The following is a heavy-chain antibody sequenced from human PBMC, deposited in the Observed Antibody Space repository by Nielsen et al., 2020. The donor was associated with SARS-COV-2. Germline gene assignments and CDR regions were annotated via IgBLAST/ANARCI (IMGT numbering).Heavy chain of an antibody. J-gene: IGHJ6*02. CDR1: GFTFSSYA. CDR2: ISGSGGST. CDR3: AKDWFAVAGMDV. V-gene: IGHV3-23*01. Sequence: GESLKISCAASGFTFSSYATSWVRQAPGKGLEWVSAISGSGGSTYYADSVKGRFTISRDNSKNTLYLQMNSLRAEDTAVYYCAKDWFAVAGMDVWGQGTTVTVSS. D-gene: IGHD6-19*01.